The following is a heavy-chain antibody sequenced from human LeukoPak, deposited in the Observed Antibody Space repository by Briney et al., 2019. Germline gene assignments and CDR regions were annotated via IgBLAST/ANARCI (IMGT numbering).Heavy chain of an antibody. J-gene: IGHJ4*02. D-gene: IGHD3-3*01. Sequence: TGGSLRLSCAASGFTFSSYWMNWVRQAPGKGLEWVANIKQDGSEKYYVDSVKGRFTISRDNAKNSLYLQMNSLRAEDTAVYYCARGVPYDSWSGPHYSDYWGQGTLVTVSS. V-gene: IGHV3-7*01. CDR3: ARGVPYDSWSGPHYSDY. CDR1: GFTFSSYW. CDR2: IKQDGSEK.